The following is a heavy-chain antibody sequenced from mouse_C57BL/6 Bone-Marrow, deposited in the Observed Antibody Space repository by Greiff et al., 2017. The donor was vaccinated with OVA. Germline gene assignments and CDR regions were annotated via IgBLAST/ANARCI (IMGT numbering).Heavy chain of an antibody. V-gene: IGHV15-2*01. Sequence: QVQLKQSGSELRSPGSSVKLSCKDFDSEVFPIAYMSWVRQKPGHGFEWIGGILPSIGRTIYGEKFEDKATLDADTLSNTAYLELNSLTSEDSAIYYCARQITTVVATRYFDVWGTGTTVTVSS. CDR3: ARQITTVVATRYFDV. CDR2: ILPSIGRT. CDR1: DSEVFPIAY. D-gene: IGHD1-1*01. J-gene: IGHJ1*03.